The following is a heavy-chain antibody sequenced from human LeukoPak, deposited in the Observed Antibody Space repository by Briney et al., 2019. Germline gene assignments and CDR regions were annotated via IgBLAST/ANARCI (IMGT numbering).Heavy chain of an antibody. Sequence: PSQTLSLTCAVSGGSISSGGYSWSWIRQPPGKGLEWIGYIYHSGSTYYNPSLKSRVTISVDRSKNQFSLKLSSETAADTAVYYCARDISNRKGSDWGQGTLVTVSS. V-gene: IGHV4-30-2*01. CDR1: GGSISSGGYS. J-gene: IGHJ4*02. CDR3: ARDISNRKGSD. CDR2: IYHSGST. D-gene: IGHD2-15*01.